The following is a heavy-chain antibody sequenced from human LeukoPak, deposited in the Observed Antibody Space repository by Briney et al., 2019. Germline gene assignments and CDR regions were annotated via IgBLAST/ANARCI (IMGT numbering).Heavy chain of an antibody. CDR3: ARRLHLLSRHADY. J-gene: IGHJ4*02. V-gene: IGHV4-39*07. CDR2: IYYSGST. CDR1: GGSISSSSYY. Sequence: SETLSLTCTVSGGSISSSSYYWGWIRQPPGKGLEWIGSIYYSGSTYYNPSLKSRVTISVDTSKNQFSLKLSSVTAADTAVYYCARRLHLLSRHADYWGQGTLVTVSS. D-gene: IGHD2-2*01.